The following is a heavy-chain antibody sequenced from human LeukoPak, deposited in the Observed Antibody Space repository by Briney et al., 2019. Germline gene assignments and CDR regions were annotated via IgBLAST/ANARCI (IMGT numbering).Heavy chain of an antibody. D-gene: IGHD2-15*01. V-gene: IGHV3-30*02. CDR2: IRYDEKN. CDR3: AKERYCSGGNCYPDDN. Sequence: GGSLRLSCAAAGFIFSSDGMDWVRQAPGKGLDWVAFIRYDEKNYYADSVKGRFTISRDNSKNTLYLQMSSLRVEDTAIYYCAKERYCSGGNCYPDDNWGQGTLVTVSS. J-gene: IGHJ4*02. CDR1: GFIFSSDG.